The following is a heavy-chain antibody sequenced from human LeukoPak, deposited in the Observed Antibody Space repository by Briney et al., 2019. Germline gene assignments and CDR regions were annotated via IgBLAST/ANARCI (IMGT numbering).Heavy chain of an antibody. CDR3: ARATNYDILTGYHPLYGMDV. Sequence: SVMVFCKASGGTFSSFAISWVRQAPEQGLEWMGGIIPIFGTADYAQRFQGRVTITADESTSTAYMELSSLRSEDTAVYYCARATNYDILTGYHPLYGMDVWGQGTTVTVSS. V-gene: IGHV1-69*13. D-gene: IGHD3-9*01. CDR2: IIPIFGTA. J-gene: IGHJ6*02. CDR1: GGTFSSFA.